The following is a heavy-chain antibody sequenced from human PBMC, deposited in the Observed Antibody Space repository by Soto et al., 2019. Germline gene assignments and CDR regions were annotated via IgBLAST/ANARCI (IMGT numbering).Heavy chain of an antibody. V-gene: IGHV4-34*01. CDR2: INHSGST. Sequence: SETLSLTCAVYGGSFSGYYWSWIRQPPGKGLDWIGEINHSGSTNYNPSLKSRVTISVDTSKNQFSLKLSSVTAADTAVYYCARGHRIHYYDSSGYYGWFDPWGQGTLVTVSS. D-gene: IGHD3-22*01. CDR1: GGSFSGYY. J-gene: IGHJ5*02. CDR3: ARGHRIHYYDSSGYYGWFDP.